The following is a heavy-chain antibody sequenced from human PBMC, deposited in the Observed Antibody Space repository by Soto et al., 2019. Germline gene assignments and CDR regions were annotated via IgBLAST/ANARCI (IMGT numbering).Heavy chain of an antibody. J-gene: IGHJ4*02. CDR3: TRPRLLEQWLLDY. V-gene: IGHV3-49*03. D-gene: IGHD6-19*01. Sequence: SLRLSCTVSGFTFGDYAMTWFRQAPGKGLEWVGFIRSRAHGGTTEFAASVKGRFTISRDDSNSIAYLQMNSLKTDDTAVYYCTRPRLLEQWLLDYWGQGTLVTVSS. CDR2: IRSRAHGGTT. CDR1: GFTFGDYA.